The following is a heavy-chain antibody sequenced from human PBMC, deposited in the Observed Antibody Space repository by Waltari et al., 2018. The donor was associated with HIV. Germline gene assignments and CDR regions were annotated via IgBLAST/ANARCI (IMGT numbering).Heavy chain of an antibody. CDR2: INSDGSST. Sequence: EVQLVESGGGLVQPGGSLRLSCAASGFTFRSYWIHWVRQVPGKGLIWVSRINSDGSSTSYADSVKGRFTISRDNAKNTLYLQMNSLRAEDTAVYYCATSRTFDYWGQGTLVTVSS. J-gene: IGHJ4*02. V-gene: IGHV3-74*01. CDR3: ATSRTFDY. CDR1: GFTFRSYW.